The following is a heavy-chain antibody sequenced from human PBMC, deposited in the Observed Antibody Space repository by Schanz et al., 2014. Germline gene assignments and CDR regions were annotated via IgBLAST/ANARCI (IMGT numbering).Heavy chain of an antibody. V-gene: IGHV1-46*03. CDR3: ARGGFFDSTSFDS. D-gene: IGHD2-2*01. CDR2: INPSSGTT. Sequence: QVQLVQSGAEVKKPGVSVQVSCKASGYTFTTYYIHWARQAPGQGLEWMGKINPSSGTTRIAQNFQGRLTVTRDTATSTVNMELSSLRSEDTAVYYCARGGFFDSTSFDSWGQGTLVTVSS. J-gene: IGHJ4*02. CDR1: GYTFTTYY.